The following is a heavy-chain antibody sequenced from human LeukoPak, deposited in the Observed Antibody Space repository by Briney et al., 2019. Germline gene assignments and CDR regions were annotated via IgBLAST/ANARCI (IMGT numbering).Heavy chain of an antibody. Sequence: SGGSLRLSCAASGFTFSIYSMDWARQAPGKGLEWVSSISSSGSYIYCADSLKGRFTISRDNAKNSLYLQMNSLRAEDTAVYYCAREDASSWDYWGQGILVTVSS. CDR3: AREDASSWDY. J-gene: IGHJ4*02. D-gene: IGHD6-13*01. CDR1: GFTFSIYS. CDR2: ISSSGSYI. V-gene: IGHV3-21*01.